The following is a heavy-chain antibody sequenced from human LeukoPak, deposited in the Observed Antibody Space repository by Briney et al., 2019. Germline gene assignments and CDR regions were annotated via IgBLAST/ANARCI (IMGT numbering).Heavy chain of an antibody. J-gene: IGHJ4*02. CDR1: GYSISSGYY. CDR3: ARGKLPGYSSGWDPYYFDY. V-gene: IGHV4-38-2*02. CDR2: IYHSGST. Sequence: PSETLSLTCTVSGYSISSGYYWGWIRQPPGKGLEWIGSIYHSGSTYYNPSLKSRVAISVDTSKNQFSLKLSSVTAADTAVYYCARGKLPGYSSGWDPYYFDYWGQGTLVTVSS. D-gene: IGHD6-19*01.